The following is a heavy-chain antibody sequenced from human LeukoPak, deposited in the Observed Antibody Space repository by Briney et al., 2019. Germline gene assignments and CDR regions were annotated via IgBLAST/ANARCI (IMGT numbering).Heavy chain of an antibody. CDR3: ARPNYGVVDY. CDR1: GYSFTSYW. CDR2: IFPGDSDT. D-gene: IGHD4-17*01. V-gene: IGHV5-51*01. Sequence: GESLKISCKGSGYSFTSYWIGWVRQMPGKGLEWMGIIFPGDSDTRYSPSFQGQVTISADKSINTAYLQWSSLEASDSAVYYCARPNYGVVDYWGQGTLVTVSS. J-gene: IGHJ4*02.